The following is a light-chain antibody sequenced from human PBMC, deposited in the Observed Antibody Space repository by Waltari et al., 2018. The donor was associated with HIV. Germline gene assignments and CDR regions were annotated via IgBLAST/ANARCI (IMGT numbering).Light chain of an antibody. J-gene: IGLJ2*01. CDR2: EVT. CDR3: SSYADRNGFYVV. Sequence: QSALTQPPSASGSPGQSVTISCTGTNSDTGGYIYVSWYQQHPGKAPKLVISEVTKRPSGVPDRFSGSKSGTTASLTVSGLQAEDEADYYCSSYADRNGFYVVFGGGTRLTVL. V-gene: IGLV2-8*01. CDR1: NSDTGGYIY.